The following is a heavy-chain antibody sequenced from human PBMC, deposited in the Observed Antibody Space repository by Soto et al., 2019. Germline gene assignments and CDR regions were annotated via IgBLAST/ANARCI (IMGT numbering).Heavy chain of an antibody. J-gene: IGHJ5*02. Sequence: QVQLVQSGAEVKKPGASVKVSCKASGYSFTTSYMHWVRQAPGQGLECMGIINANGGTTNYAQKFQGRVTMTRDTSTSTVYMELSSLRSDDTAVYFCARGLYGDEIDPWGQGTLVTVSS. V-gene: IGHV1-46*03. CDR2: INANGGTT. CDR3: ARGLYGDEIDP. CDR1: GYSFTTSY. D-gene: IGHD4-17*01.